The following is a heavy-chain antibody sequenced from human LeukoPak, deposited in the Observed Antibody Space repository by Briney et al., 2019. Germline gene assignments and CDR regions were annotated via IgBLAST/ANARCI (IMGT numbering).Heavy chain of an antibody. V-gene: IGHV3-23*01. J-gene: IGHJ4*02. CDR3: ATLEMSTMQ. CDR2: ISVTGRNT. CDR1: GFTFSSYA. Sequence: GGSLRLSCAASGFTFSSYAMIWVRQAPGKGLEWVSTISVTGRNTYYADSIKGRFTISRDNSKNTLFLQMNSLRAEDTAVYYCATLEMSTMQWGQGTLATVSS. D-gene: IGHD5-24*01.